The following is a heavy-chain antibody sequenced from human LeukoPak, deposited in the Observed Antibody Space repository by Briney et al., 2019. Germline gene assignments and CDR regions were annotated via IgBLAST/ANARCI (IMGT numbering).Heavy chain of an antibody. D-gene: IGHD1-26*01. J-gene: IGHJ4*02. Sequence: PGGGLRLSCAASGFTFHIYAMNWVRQAPGKGLEWVSAINGGGYGTYYADSVRGRFTIYRDNSKNTLYLQMNSLRAEDTAVYYCAKNGFAASGSGLPGDHWGQGTLVTVSS. CDR1: GFTFHIYA. V-gene: IGHV3-23*01. CDR2: INGGGYGT. CDR3: AKNGFAASGSGLPGDH.